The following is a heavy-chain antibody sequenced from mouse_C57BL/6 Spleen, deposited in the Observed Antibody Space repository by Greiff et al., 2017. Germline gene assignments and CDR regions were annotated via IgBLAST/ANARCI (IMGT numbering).Heavy chain of an antibody. V-gene: IGHV1-81*01. CDR3: ARSTVVATKAMDY. Sequence: VHLVESGAELARPGASVKLSCKASGYTFASYGISWVKQRTGQGLEWIGEIYPRSGNTYYNEKFKGKATLTADKSSSTAYMELRSLTSEDSAVYFCARSTVVATKAMDYWGQGTSVTVSS. CDR1: GYTFASYG. J-gene: IGHJ4*01. D-gene: IGHD1-1*01. CDR2: IYPRSGNT.